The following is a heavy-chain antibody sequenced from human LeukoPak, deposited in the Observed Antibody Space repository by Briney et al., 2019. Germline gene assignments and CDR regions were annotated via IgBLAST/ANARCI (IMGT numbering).Heavy chain of an antibody. D-gene: IGHD3-22*01. Sequence: ASVKVSCKASGYTFTSYYMHWVRQAPGQGLEWMGIINPSGGSTSYAQKFQGRVTMTRDMSTSTVYMELSSLRSEDTAVYYCARDTPHRSYYDSSGYHGDWGQGTLVTVSS. J-gene: IGHJ4*02. CDR2: INPSGGST. V-gene: IGHV1-46*01. CDR3: ARDTPHRSYYDSSGYHGD. CDR1: GYTFTSYY.